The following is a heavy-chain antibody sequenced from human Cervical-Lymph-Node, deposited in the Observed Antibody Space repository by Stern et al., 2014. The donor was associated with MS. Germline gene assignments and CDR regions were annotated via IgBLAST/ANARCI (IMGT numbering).Heavy chain of an antibody. V-gene: IGHV1-24*01. Sequence: QVQLMQSGAEVKKPGASVKVSCRVSRYTLSELPIHWVRQAPGKGFEWMGGFDPADGESIYAQKFQGRINVTEDQHTDTDYIEPGSLSSEDTAVYYCATEGMRDKLVVIIPWSSPPRRWGQGTLVTVSS. J-gene: IGHJ4*02. CDR2: FDPADGES. CDR1: RYTLSELP. D-gene: IGHD3-22*01. CDR3: ATEGMRDKLVVIIPWSSPPRR.